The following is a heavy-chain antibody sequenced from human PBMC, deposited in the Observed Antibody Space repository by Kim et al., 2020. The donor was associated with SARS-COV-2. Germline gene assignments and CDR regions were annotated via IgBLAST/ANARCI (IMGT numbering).Heavy chain of an antibody. J-gene: IGHJ4*02. D-gene: IGHD3-9*01. V-gene: IGHV5-51*01. CDR1: GYNFNTSW. Sequence: GESLKNSCHASGYNFNTSWIGWVRQVSGRGLEWMGIIYPGDSDTRYSPSFQGQVTISAARSISTAYLQWSNLKASDSAMYYCARCLLGPYNTAYSFDLWGQGTLVSVSS. CDR2: IYPGDSDT. CDR3: ARCLLGPYNTAYSFDL.